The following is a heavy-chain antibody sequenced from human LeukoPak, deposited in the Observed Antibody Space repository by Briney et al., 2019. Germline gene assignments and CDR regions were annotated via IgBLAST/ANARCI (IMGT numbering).Heavy chain of an antibody. Sequence: PGGSLRLSCAASGFTFSSYGMHWVRQAPGKGLEWVAFIRYDGSNKYYADSVKGRFTISRDNSKNTFYLQMNSLRPEDTAVYYCARDSARNYYYYYMDVWGRGTTVTVSS. V-gene: IGHV3-30*02. J-gene: IGHJ6*03. CDR3: ARDSARNYYYYYMDV. CDR2: IRYDGSNK. CDR1: GFTFSSYG.